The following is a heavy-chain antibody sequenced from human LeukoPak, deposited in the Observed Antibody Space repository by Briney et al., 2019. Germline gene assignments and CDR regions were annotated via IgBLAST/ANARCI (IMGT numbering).Heavy chain of an antibody. J-gene: IGHJ4*02. D-gene: IGHD3-3*01. CDR1: GYTFTGYY. CDR2: INPNSGGT. Sequence: GASVKVSCKASGYTFTGYYMHWVRQAPGQGLEWMGWINPNSGGTNYAQKFQGRVTMTRDTSISTAYMELSRLRSDDTAVYYCARDQGITIFGVVINWGQGTLVTVSS. CDR3: ARDQGITIFGVVIN. V-gene: IGHV1-2*02.